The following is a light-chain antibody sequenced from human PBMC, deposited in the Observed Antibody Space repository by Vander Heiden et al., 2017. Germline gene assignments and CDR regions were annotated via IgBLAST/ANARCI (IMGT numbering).Light chain of an antibody. CDR2: GAS. Sequence: DIQMTQSPSSLSAAVGDRVTISCRASQDISASLNWYQHKQGQAPKPLIYGASSLLSGVPSRFSGSGSGTDFTLTITSLQPEDIATYYCQQSYNAPRTFGQGTKVEI. CDR3: QQSYNAPRT. CDR1: QDISAS. V-gene: IGKV1-39*01. J-gene: IGKJ1*01.